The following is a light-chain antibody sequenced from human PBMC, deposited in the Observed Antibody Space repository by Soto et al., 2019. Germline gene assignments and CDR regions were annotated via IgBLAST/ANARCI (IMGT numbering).Light chain of an antibody. CDR3: QQYGSSPFT. Sequence: EIVLTQSPGTLSLSPGERATLSCRASQSVNLNYLAWYLQKPGQAPRLPIYGASSRAPGIPDRFSGSGSVTDFTLTINRLEPEDFAVYYCQQYGSSPFTFGPGTKVDIK. CDR2: GAS. CDR1: QSVNLNY. J-gene: IGKJ3*01. V-gene: IGKV3-20*01.